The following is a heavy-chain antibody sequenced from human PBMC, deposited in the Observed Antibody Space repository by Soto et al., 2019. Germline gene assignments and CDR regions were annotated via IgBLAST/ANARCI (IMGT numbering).Heavy chain of an antibody. CDR2: INHSGST. CDR3: ARVAGYGSGSYYYYYGMDV. Sequence: SEPLSLTCAVYGGSFSGYYWSWIRQPPGKGLEWIGEINHSGSTNYNPSLKSRVTISVDTSKNQFSLKLSSVTAADTAVYYCARVAGYGSGSYYYYYGMDVWGQGTTVS. D-gene: IGHD3-10*01. CDR1: GGSFSGYY. V-gene: IGHV4-34*01. J-gene: IGHJ6*02.